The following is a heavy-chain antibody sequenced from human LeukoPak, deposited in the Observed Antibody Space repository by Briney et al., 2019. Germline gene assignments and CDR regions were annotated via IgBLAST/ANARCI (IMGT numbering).Heavy chain of an antibody. CDR2: IKQDGSEK. D-gene: IGHD5-18*01. CDR1: GFTFSSYW. Sequence: PGGSLRLSCAASGFTFSSYWMSWDRQAPGKGLEWVANIKQDGSEKYYVDSVKGRFTISRDNAKNSLYLQMNSLRAEDTAVYYCARAKRGARRYSYFYLDYWGQGTLVTVSS. CDR3: ARAKRGARRYSYFYLDY. V-gene: IGHV3-7*01. J-gene: IGHJ4*02.